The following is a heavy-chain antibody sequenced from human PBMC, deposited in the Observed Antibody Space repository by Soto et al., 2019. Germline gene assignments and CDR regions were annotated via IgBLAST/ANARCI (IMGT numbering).Heavy chain of an antibody. Sequence: QLQLQESGSGLVKPSQTLSLTCAVSSGSISSGGDSWSWIRQSPGEGLEWIGYISHRGSTYYTPSRRSRATVAVDRAKNQVSLKLSSVTAADTAVYYCAGGSHVPHYWGQGTLVTVSS. J-gene: IGHJ4*02. CDR1: SGSISSGGDS. D-gene: IGHD6-6*01. CDR3: AGGSHVPHY. CDR2: ISHRGST. V-gene: IGHV4-30-2*06.